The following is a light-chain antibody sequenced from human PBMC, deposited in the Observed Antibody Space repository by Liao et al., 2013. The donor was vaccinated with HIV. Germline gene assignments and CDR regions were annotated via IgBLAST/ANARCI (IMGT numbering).Light chain of an antibody. CDR2: QDT. CDR1: KLGDKY. J-gene: IGLJ3*02. V-gene: IGLV3-1*01. CDR3: QAWDSSLWV. Sequence: SYELTQPPSVSVSPGQTASITCSGDKLGDKYVCWYQQKPGQSPVLVIYQDTKRPSGIPERFSGSNSGNXATLTISGTQAMDEADYYCQAWDSSLWVFGGGTKLTVL.